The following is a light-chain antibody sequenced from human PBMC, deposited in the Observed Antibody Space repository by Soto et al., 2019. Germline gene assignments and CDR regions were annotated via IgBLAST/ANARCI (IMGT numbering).Light chain of an antibody. CDR2: WAT. CDR3: QQHDILPIT. Sequence: IVMTQSPASLTVSLGERATINCKSSQTVFTGSNNKNYLAWYQHKPGQAPKLLMYWATARESGVPDRFSGAGSGTDFTLTISRLEPEDFALYYCQQHDILPITFGQGTRLEIK. CDR1: QTVFTGSNNKNY. V-gene: IGKV4-1*01. J-gene: IGKJ5*01.